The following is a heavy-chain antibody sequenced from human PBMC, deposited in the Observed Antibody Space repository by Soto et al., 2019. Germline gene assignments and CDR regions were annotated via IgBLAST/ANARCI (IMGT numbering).Heavy chain of an antibody. V-gene: IGHV1-3*01. CDR2: INGGSGNT. J-gene: IGHJ4*02. CDR3: ARVPPWGNSEGDYYIQHYDS. CDR1: GFTFTSYA. Sequence: ASVKVSCKSSGFTFTSYAIHWLRQAPGQRPQWMGWINGGSGNTKYSQDFQGRVTFTRDTFATTAYLELSSLRSDDTAVYYCARVPPWGNSEGDYYIQHYDSWGQGTPVTVSS. D-gene: IGHD3-16*01.